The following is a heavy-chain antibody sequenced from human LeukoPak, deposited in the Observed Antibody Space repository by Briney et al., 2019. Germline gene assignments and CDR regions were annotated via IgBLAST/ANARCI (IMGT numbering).Heavy chain of an antibody. CDR3: ARAPEGILTGDDTFTNWFDP. Sequence: SVKVSCKASGYTFTSYGISWVRQAPGQGLEWMGGIIPIFGTANYAQKFQGRVTITADESTSTAYMELSSLRSEDTAVYYCARAPEGILTGDDTFTNWFDPWGQGTLVTVSS. J-gene: IGHJ5*02. CDR2: IIPIFGTA. V-gene: IGHV1-69*13. D-gene: IGHD3-9*01. CDR1: GYTFTSYG.